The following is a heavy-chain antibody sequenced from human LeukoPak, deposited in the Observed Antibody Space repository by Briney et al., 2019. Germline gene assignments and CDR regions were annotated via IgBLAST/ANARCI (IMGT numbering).Heavy chain of an antibody. CDR1: GFTFTSSA. CDR2: IVVGSGNT. CDR3: AAVDLWDTMGLEDAFDI. Sequence: TSVKVSCKASGFTFTSSAMQWVRQARGQRLGWIGWIVVGSGNTNYAQKFQERVTITRDMSTSTAYMELSSLRSEDTAVYYCAAVDLWDTMGLEDAFDIWGQGTMVTVSS. V-gene: IGHV1-58*02. D-gene: IGHD3-10*01. J-gene: IGHJ3*02.